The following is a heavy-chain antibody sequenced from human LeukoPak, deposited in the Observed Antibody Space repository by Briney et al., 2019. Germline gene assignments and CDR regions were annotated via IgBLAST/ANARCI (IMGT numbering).Heavy chain of an antibody. J-gene: IGHJ4*01. Sequence: ASVKVSCKASGYTLTGYYMHWVRQAPGQGLEWLGIIAPTAVSTNHAQMLKDRVILTRDTSTSTVYMELSSLRSEDTAVYFCAREPSSGSFYFDFWGQGTLVTVSS. V-gene: IGHV1-46*04. CDR2: IAPTAVST. D-gene: IGHD1-26*01. CDR1: GYTLTGYY. CDR3: AREPSSGSFYFDF.